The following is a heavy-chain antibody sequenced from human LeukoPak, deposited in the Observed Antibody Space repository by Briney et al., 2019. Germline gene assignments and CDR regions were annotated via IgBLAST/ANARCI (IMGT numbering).Heavy chain of an antibody. CDR3: AGGYGSGSYSA. CDR2: IVNSGGTT. Sequence: GGSLRLSCAASGFTFSKYYMSWIRQAPGKGLEWITYIVNSGGTTSYADSVQGRFTISSDDAKNSLYLQMNSLRAEDTAVYYCAGGYGSGSYSAWGQGIPVTVSS. CDR1: GFTFSKYY. J-gene: IGHJ5*02. V-gene: IGHV3-11*01. D-gene: IGHD3-10*01.